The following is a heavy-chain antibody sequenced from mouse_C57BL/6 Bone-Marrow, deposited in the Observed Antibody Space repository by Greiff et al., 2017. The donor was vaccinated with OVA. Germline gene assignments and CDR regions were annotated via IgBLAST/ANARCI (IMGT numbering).Heavy chain of an antibody. CDR1: GFSLTSYG. CDR2: IWSGGST. Sequence: VQLQQSGPGLVQPSQSLSITCTVSGFSLTSYGVHWVRQSPGKGLEWLGVIWSGGSTDYNAAFISRLSISKDNSKSQVFFKMNSLQADDTAIYYCASSTVAATGSWFAYWGQGTLVTVSA. D-gene: IGHD1-1*01. J-gene: IGHJ3*01. CDR3: ASSTVAATGSWFAY. V-gene: IGHV2-2*01.